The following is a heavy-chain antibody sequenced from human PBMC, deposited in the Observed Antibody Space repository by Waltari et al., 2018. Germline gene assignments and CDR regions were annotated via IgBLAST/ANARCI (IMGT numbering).Heavy chain of an antibody. Sequence: QVQLAHSGAEVRSPGSSVTFSCKASGLSMRGYTSTWVRQAPGQGLEWMGGFIPLSGSQIYTQKFQGRLTITADESTRTTVMELRNLKYEDTAVYFCARGYRYDSSERFYLDYWGQGSPVIVS. J-gene: IGHJ4*02. D-gene: IGHD3-22*01. CDR1: GLSMRGYT. CDR2: FIPLSGSQ. CDR3: ARGYRYDSSERFYLDY. V-gene: IGHV1-69*12.